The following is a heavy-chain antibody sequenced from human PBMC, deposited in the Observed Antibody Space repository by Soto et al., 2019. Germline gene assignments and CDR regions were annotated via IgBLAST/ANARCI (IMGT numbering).Heavy chain of an antibody. CDR3: ARVPEGLLYFDY. CDR1: GGSISSSSYY. Sequence: PSETLSLTCTVSGGSISSSSYYWGWIRQPPGKGLEWIGSIYYSGYTYYNPSLKSRVTISVDTSKNQFSLKLSSVTAADTAVYYCARVPEGLLYFDYWGQGALVTVSS. V-gene: IGHV4-39*07. CDR2: IYYSGYT. J-gene: IGHJ4*02. D-gene: IGHD2-2*02.